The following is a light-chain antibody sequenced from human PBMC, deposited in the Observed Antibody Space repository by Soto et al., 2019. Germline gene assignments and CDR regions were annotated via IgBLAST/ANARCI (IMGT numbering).Light chain of an antibody. Sequence: EIVMTQSPATLSVSPGERATLSCRASQSISSNLAWYQQKPGQPPRLLIYGASTRATGIPARFSGSGSGTEFTLTISSLVSEDHATYYCQQYNKWPLTFGGGTKVEIK. V-gene: IGKV3-15*01. CDR2: GAS. CDR3: QQYNKWPLT. J-gene: IGKJ4*01. CDR1: QSISSN.